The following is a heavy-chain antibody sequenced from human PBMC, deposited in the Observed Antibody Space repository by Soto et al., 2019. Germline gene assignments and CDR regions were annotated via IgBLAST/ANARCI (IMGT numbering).Heavy chain of an antibody. CDR1: VFAFRDYE. Sequence: VGSLRLSCIWSVFAFRDYEMNWVRHAPGKGLEWVAYISSGAFTIYYADSVRGRFTVSRDNAKNSLYLQMNSLRDEDAAVYYCARTSNIETVHYYGMEVWGQGTTVTVSS. CDR3: ARTSNIETVHYYGMEV. J-gene: IGHJ6*01. V-gene: IGHV3-48*03. CDR2: ISSGAFTI. D-gene: IGHD2-15*01.